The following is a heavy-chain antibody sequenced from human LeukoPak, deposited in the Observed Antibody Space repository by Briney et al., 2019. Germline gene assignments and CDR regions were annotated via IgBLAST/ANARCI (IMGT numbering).Heavy chain of an antibody. D-gene: IGHD3-9*01. Sequence: PSETLSLTCTVSGGSISSYYWSWIRQPPGKGLEWIGYIYYSGSTNYNPSLKSRVTISVDTSKNQFSLKLSSVTAADTAAYYCARVAPGRYFDVDAFDIWGQGTMVTVSS. CDR1: GGSISSYY. V-gene: IGHV4-59*01. J-gene: IGHJ3*02. CDR3: ARVAPGRYFDVDAFDI. CDR2: IYYSGST.